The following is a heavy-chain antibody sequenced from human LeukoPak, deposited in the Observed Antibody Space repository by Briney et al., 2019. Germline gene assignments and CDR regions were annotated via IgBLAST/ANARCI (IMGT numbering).Heavy chain of an antibody. V-gene: IGHV3-30-3*01. J-gene: IGHJ6*02. Sequence: PGGSLRLSCAASGFTFSSYAMHWVRQAPGKGLEWVAVISYDGSNKYYADSVKGRFTISRDDSKNALYLPMNSLRAEDTAVYYCARDPLGRDGDSQNYYYGMDVWGQGTTVTVSS. CDR2: ISYDGSNK. CDR3: ARDPLGRDGDSQNYYYGMDV. CDR1: GFTFSSYA. D-gene: IGHD4-17*01.